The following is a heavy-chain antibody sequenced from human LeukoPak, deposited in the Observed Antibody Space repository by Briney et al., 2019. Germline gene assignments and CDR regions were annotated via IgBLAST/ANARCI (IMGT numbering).Heavy chain of an antibody. V-gene: IGHV3-13*01. CDR3: TRDLREGTTPDASDI. CDR2: IGTVGDT. J-gene: IGHJ3*02. D-gene: IGHD1-7*01. Sequence: PGGSLRLSCAASGFTFSLYDMHWVRQATGKSLEWVSGIGTVGDTYYADSVEGRFTISRENAKNSLSLQMDSLRAGDTAVYYCTRDLREGTTPDASDIWGQGTMVTVSS. CDR1: GFTFSLYD.